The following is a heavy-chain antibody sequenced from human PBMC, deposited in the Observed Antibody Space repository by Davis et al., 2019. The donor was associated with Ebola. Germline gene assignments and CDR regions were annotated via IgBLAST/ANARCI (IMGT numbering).Heavy chain of an antibody. J-gene: IGHJ6*04. CDR1: GDSTSSPRYY. CDR2: IYYSGST. D-gene: IGHD3-10*01. CDR3: ARLVGGMDV. V-gene: IGHV4-39*01. Sequence: SETLSLTCIVSGDSTSSPRYYWGWIRQPPGKGLEWIGSIYYSGSTSYNPSLQSRVTISVDRSNNQFSLRLSSATAADTAVYYCARLVGGMDVWGKGTTVTVSS.